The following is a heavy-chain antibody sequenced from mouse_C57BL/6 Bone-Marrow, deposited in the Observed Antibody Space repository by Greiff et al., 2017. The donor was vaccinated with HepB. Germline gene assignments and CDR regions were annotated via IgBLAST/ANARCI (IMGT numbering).Heavy chain of an antibody. CDR2: IRNKVNGYTT. CDR1: GFVFIDYS. V-gene: IGHV7-4*01. CDR3: VKAVSSGSSYTWFAY. D-gene: IGHD1-1*01. Sequence: EVKVVESGGGLVQPGSSLRLSCAASGFVFIDYSMSWVRQLPGKAPEWLALIRNKVNGYTTDYSASVKGRFTISRDNSQNILYLQMNTLRAEDSATYYCVKAVSSGSSYTWFAYWGQGPLVTVSA. J-gene: IGHJ3*01.